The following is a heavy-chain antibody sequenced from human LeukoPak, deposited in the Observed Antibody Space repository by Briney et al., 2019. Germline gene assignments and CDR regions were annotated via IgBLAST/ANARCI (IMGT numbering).Heavy chain of an antibody. CDR2: FDPEEGET. V-gene: IGHV1-24*01. CDR3: ATAGIVLDTGAEFLLH. D-gene: IGHD2-8*01. Sequence: ASVKVSCKLSGDTLTELSTHWVRQSPGKGLGWMGGFDPEEGETIYAQRFQGRVTMTEDTVTDTAHMELSSLTSEDTAVYYCATAGIVLDTGAEFLLHWGQGTLVTVSS. J-gene: IGHJ1*01. CDR1: GDTLTELS.